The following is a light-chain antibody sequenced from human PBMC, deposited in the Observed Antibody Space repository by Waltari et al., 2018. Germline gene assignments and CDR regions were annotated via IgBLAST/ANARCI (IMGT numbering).Light chain of an antibody. J-gene: IGLJ2*01. CDR2: DNN. V-gene: IGLV1-51*01. CDR3: GTWDTSLSKV. Sequence: VSAATGQKVTISCTGTSSNIGNNYVSWYQQFPGTDPKVLIHDNNKRPSGIPDRFPGSKSGTSATLVITGLQTGDEADYYCGTWDTSLSKVFGGGTKLTVL. CDR1: SSNIGNNY.